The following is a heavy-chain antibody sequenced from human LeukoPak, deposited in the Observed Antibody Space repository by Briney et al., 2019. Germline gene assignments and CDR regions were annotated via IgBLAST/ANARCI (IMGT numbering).Heavy chain of an antibody. Sequence: ASVKVSCKASGYTFTSYYMHWVRQAPGQGLEWMGIINPSGGSTSYAQKFQGGVTMTRDTSTSTVYMELSSLRSEDTAVYYCARTYCSSTSCYASLPDYWGQGTLVTVSS. CDR2: INPSGGST. J-gene: IGHJ4*02. V-gene: IGHV1-46*01. D-gene: IGHD2-2*01. CDR3: ARTYCSSTSCYASLPDY. CDR1: GYTFTSYY.